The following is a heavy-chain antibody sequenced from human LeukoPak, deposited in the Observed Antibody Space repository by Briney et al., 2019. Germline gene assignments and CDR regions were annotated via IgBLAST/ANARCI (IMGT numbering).Heavy chain of an antibody. CDR1: GYTFTSYD. J-gene: IGHJ4*02. V-gene: IGHV1-8*01. Sequence: ASVKVSCTASGYTFTSYDINWVRQATGQGLEWMGWMNPNSGNTGYAQKFQGRVTMTRNTSISTAYMELSSLRSEDTAVYYCARGASPTDYYDSSGYYLPFDYWGQGTLVTVSS. CDR2: MNPNSGNT. D-gene: IGHD3-22*01. CDR3: ARGASPTDYYDSSGYYLPFDY.